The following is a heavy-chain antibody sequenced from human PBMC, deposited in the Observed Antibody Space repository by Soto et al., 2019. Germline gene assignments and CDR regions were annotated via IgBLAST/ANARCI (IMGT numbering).Heavy chain of an antibody. CDR1: GFTVSSNY. Sequence: GGSLRLSCAASGFTVSSNYMSWVRQAPGKGLEWVSVFYSGGSTYYADSVKGRFTISRDNSKNTLYLQMNSLRAEDTAVYYCARDQIVVVTTTLYYYGMDVWGQGTTVTVS. CDR2: FYSGGST. V-gene: IGHV3-66*01. D-gene: IGHD2-21*02. CDR3: ARDQIVVVTTTLYYYGMDV. J-gene: IGHJ6*02.